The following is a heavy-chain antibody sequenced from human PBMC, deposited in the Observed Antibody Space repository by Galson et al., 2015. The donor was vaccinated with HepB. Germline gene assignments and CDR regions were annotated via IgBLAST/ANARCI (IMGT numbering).Heavy chain of an antibody. D-gene: IGHD5-24*01. CDR2: IIPILNIT. V-gene: IGHV1-69*02. Sequence: SVKVSCKASGGTFSRYTVSWVRQAPGQGLEWMGRIIPILNITKYAQKFQGRVTIIADKSTSTVSMELSSLRSEDTAVHYCARSDRDMADTFSSWGQGTLVTVSS. J-gene: IGHJ5*02. CDR3: ARSDRDMADTFSS. CDR1: GGTFSRYT.